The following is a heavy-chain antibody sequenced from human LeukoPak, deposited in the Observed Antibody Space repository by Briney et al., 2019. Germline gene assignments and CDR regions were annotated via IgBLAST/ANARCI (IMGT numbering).Heavy chain of an antibody. Sequence: SETLSLTCTVSSGSIYNYYWSWVRQPAGKGLEWTGRIYNTGSTNYNPSLKSRVTMSLDTSKNQFSLKLTSVTAADTAVYYCARDGYNRGGKDYWGQGTLVTVSS. J-gene: IGHJ4*02. CDR3: ARDGYNRGGKDY. V-gene: IGHV4-4*07. CDR2: IYNTGST. CDR1: SGSIYNYY. D-gene: IGHD5-24*01.